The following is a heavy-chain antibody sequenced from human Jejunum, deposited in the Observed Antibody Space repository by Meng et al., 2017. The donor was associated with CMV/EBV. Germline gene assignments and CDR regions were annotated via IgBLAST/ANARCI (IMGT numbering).Heavy chain of an antibody. CDR3: AKQADPSAYFFDF. Sequence: ASGFRFGGFGMPWVRQAPGKGMEWVAYIRYDLATKYYVDSVKGRFTISRDNSRNSVSLQMNGLRDDDTAIYYCAKQADPSAYFFDFWGEGTMVTVSS. J-gene: IGHJ4*02. V-gene: IGHV3-30*02. D-gene: IGHD6-25*01. CDR1: GFRFGGFG. CDR2: IRYDLATK.